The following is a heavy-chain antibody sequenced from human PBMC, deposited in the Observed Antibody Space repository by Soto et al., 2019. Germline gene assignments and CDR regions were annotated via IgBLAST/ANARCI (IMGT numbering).Heavy chain of an antibody. CDR3: ARAAQPRHYSNYSGQWYYYSMDV. D-gene: IGHD4-4*01. V-gene: IGHV3-33*01. J-gene: IGHJ6*02. Sequence: PGGSLRLSCAASGFTFSSYGMHWVRQAPGKGLEWVAVIWYDGSNKYYADSVKGRFTISRDNSKNTLYLQMNSLRAEDTAVYYCARAAQPRHYSNYSGQWYYYSMDVWGQGTTVTVSS. CDR1: GFTFSSYG. CDR2: IWYDGSNK.